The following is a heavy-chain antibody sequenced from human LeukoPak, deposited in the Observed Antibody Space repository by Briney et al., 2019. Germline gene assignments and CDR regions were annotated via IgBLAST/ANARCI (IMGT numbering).Heavy chain of an antibody. CDR1: GDSISSGNYY. CDR2: IYSSGST. CDR3: SRKNGSGRYYYGFDY. Sequence: SETLSLACIVSGDSISSGNYYWSWIRHHPGKGLEWIGYIYSSGSTFYNPSLLSRVTISADTSKNHFSLKLSSVTAADTAVYYCSRKNGSGRYYYGFDYWGQGALVTVSS. V-gene: IGHV4-31*03. D-gene: IGHD3-10*01. J-gene: IGHJ4*02.